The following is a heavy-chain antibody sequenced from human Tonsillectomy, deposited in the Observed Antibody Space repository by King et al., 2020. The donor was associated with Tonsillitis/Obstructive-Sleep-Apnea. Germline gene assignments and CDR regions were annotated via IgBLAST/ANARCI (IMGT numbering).Heavy chain of an antibody. D-gene: IGHD3-22*01. CDR2: ISGSGGST. J-gene: IGHJ3*02. Sequence: QLVQSGGGLVQPGGSLRLSCAASGFTFSSYAMSWVRQAPGKGLEWVSAISGSGGSTYYADSVKGRFTISRDNSKNTLYLQMNSLRAEDTAVYYCAKDRGRATMIVVVIHDAFDIWGQGTMVTVSS. CDR1: GFTFSSYA. CDR3: AKDRGRATMIVVVIHDAFDI. V-gene: IGHV3-23*04.